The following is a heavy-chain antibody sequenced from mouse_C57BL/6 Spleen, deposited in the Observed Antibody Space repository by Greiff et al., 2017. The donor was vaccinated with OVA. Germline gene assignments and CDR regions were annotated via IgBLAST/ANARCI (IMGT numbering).Heavy chain of an antibody. J-gene: IGHJ3*01. V-gene: IGHV1-69*01. CDR2: IDPSDSYT. CDR3: ALRYYYAFAY. Sequence: QVQLQQSGAELVMPGASVKLSCKASGYTFTSYWMHWVKQRPGQGLEWIGEIDPSDSYTNYNQKFKGKSTLIVDKSSSTAYMQLSSLTSEDSAVYYCALRYYYAFAYWGQGTLVTVSA. D-gene: IGHD1-1*01. CDR1: GYTFTSYW.